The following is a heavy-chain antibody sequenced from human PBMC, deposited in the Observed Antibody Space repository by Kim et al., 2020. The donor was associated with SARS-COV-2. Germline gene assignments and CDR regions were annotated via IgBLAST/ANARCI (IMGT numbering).Heavy chain of an antibody. J-gene: IGHJ5*02. D-gene: IGHD6-13*01. Sequence: SPSLKSRVTISVDTSKNQYSLKLSSVTAADTAVYYCARRYSSSWYRWFDPWGQGTLVTVSS. CDR3: ARRYSSSWYRWFDP. V-gene: IGHV4-39*01.